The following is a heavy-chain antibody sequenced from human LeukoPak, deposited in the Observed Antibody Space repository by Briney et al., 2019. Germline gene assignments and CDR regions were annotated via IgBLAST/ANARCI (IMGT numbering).Heavy chain of an antibody. D-gene: IGHD2/OR15-2a*01. CDR1: GFTFDDYA. V-gene: IGHV3-9*01. J-gene: IGHJ4*02. CDR3: SNGIYDSSY. Sequence: GGSLRLSCAASGFTFDDYAMHWVRQAPGKGLEWVSGISWNSGSIGYADSVRGRFTASRDNAKNSHYLQMNSLRAEDTAVYYCSNGIYDSSYWGQGTLVTVSS. CDR2: ISWNSGSI.